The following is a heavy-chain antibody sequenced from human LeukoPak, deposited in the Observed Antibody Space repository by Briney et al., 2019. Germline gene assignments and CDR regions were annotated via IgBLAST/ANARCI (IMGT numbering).Heavy chain of an antibody. CDR3: TTGTY. J-gene: IGHJ4*02. CDR1: GFTFSNPW. CDR2: ITSKTDGGTA. Sequence: GVTVRLSCAASGFTFSNPWMSWVRQAPGKGLEWVGRITSKTDGGTADYAAPVKDRIISSRGDSKNTLYLQMNSLKNEDTAVYYCTTGTYWGQGTLVT. V-gene: IGHV3-15*01.